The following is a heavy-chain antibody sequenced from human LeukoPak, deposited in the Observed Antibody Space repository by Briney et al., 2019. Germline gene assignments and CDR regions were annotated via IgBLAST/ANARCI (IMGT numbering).Heavy chain of an antibody. V-gene: IGHV3-23*01. Sequence: GGSLRLSCAASGLTSSSNAMGWVRQAPGKGLEWVSAISPGGSPYYADSVKGRFTISRDNSKNTLYLQMNSLRAEDTAVYYCVKRELYIVATTWGQGTLVTVSS. CDR3: VKRELYIVATT. J-gene: IGHJ5*02. CDR1: GLTSSSNA. D-gene: IGHD5-12*01. CDR2: ISPGGSP.